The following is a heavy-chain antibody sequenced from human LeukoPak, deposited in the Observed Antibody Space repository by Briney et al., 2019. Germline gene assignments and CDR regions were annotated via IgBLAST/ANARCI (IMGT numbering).Heavy chain of an antibody. D-gene: IGHD1-26*01. CDR2: IYTSGST. CDR3: ATTTIRLGF. V-gene: IGHV4-4*07. CDR1: GGSINSYF. Sequence: SETLSLTCTVSGGSINSYFWNWIRQPAGKGLEWIGHIYTSGSTNYNPSLKSRVTMSLDTSNNQFSLRLSSVTAADTAVYYCATTTIRLGFWGQGTLVTVSS. J-gene: IGHJ4*02.